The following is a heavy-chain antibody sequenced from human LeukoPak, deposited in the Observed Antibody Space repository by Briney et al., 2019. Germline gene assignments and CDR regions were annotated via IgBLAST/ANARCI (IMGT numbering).Heavy chain of an antibody. J-gene: IGHJ4*02. CDR1: GFTFSSYA. V-gene: IGHV3-23*01. CDR2: ISGSGGST. D-gene: IGHD3-3*01. CDR3: AKGLSNYDFWSGSFFDY. Sequence: PGGSLRLSCAASGFTFSSYAMSWVRQAPGKGLEWVSAISGSGGSTYYADSVKGRFTISRDNSKNTLYLQMNSLRAEDTAVYYCAKGLSNYDFWSGSFFDYWGQGTLVTVSS.